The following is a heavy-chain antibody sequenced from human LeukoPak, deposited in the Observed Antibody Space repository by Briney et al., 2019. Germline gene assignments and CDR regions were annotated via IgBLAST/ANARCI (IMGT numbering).Heavy chain of an antibody. D-gene: IGHD1-1*01. CDR3: ARGVPTGIDYFDY. V-gene: IGHV3-7*01. Sequence: GGSLRLSCAASGFTLSSYSMNWVRQAPGKGLEWVANMKQDGSERYYVDSVTGRFTISRDNAKNSLYLQMNSLRAEDTAVYYCARGVPTGIDYFDYWGQGTLVTVSS. J-gene: IGHJ4*02. CDR1: GFTLSSYS. CDR2: MKQDGSER.